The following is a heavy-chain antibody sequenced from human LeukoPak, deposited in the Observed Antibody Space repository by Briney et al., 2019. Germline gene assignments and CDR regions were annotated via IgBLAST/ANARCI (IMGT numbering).Heavy chain of an antibody. J-gene: IGHJ6*04. CDR2: INKDGGGI. CDR1: GFPFSNSW. Sequence: GRSPRLSCAVSGFPFSNSWMYWVRQAPGKGLEGVANINKDGGGISYVDSVKGRFIISRDNARNSLYLQMNSLRVEDTAVYFCAGGNSMDVWGKGTAVTVSS. CDR3: AGGNSMDV. V-gene: IGHV3-7*03. D-gene: IGHD1/OR15-1a*01.